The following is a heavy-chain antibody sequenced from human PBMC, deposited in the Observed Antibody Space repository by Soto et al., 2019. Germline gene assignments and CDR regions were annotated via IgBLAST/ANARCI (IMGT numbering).Heavy chain of an antibody. J-gene: IGHJ5*02. V-gene: IGHV1-8*01. CDR1: GYTFTSYD. D-gene: IGHD2-2*01. Sequence: GASVKVSCKASGYTFTSYDINWVRQATGQGLEWMGWMNPNSGNTGYAQKFQCRVTMTRNTSISTAYMELSSLRSEDTAVYYCARGRCSSTSCSNWFDPWGQGTLVTVSS. CDR2: MNPNSGNT. CDR3: ARGRCSSTSCSNWFDP.